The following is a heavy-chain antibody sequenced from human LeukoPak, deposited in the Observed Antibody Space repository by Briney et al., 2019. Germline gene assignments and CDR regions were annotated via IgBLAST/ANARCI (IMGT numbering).Heavy chain of an antibody. Sequence: SVKVSCKASGGTFSSYAISWVRQAPGQGLEWMGGIIPIFGTANYAQKFQGRVTITTDESTSTAYMELSSLRSEDTAVYYCARGGKSELGTCDFWGQGTLVTVSA. CDR3: ARGGKSELGTCDF. CDR1: GGTFSSYA. D-gene: IGHD7-27*01. CDR2: IIPIFGTA. J-gene: IGHJ4*02. V-gene: IGHV1-69*05.